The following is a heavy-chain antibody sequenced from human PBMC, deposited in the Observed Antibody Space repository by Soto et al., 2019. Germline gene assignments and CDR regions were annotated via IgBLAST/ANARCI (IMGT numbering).Heavy chain of an antibody. CDR1: GFTFSSYA. D-gene: IGHD3-22*01. CDR2: ISYDGSNK. V-gene: IGHV3-30-3*01. Sequence: QVQLVESGGGVVQPGRSLRLSCAASGFTFSSYAMHWVRQAPGKGLEWVAVISYDGSNKYYADSVKGRFTISRDNSKNTLYRQMNSLRAEDTAVYYCARGRWILYYYDSSGYLDHFDYWGQGTLVTVSS. J-gene: IGHJ4*02. CDR3: ARGRWILYYYDSSGYLDHFDY.